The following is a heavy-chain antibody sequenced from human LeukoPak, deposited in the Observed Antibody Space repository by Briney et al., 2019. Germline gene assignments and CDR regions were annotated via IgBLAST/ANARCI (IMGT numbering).Heavy chain of an antibody. CDR3: SAKYCSGGSCYY. CDR1: GFTVSSNY. D-gene: IGHD2-15*01. J-gene: IGHJ4*02. CDR2: IYSGGST. Sequence: PGGSLRLSCAASGFTVSSNYMSWVRQAPGKGLEWVSVIYSGGSTYYADSVKGRFTISRDNSKNTLYLQMNGLRAEDTAVYYCSAKYCSGGSCYYWGQGTLVTVSS. V-gene: IGHV3-66*01.